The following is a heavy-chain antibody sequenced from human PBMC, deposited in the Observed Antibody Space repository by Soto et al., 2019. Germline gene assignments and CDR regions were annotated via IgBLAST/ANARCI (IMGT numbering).Heavy chain of an antibody. V-gene: IGHV1-69*01. CDR1: GGTFSSYA. CDR2: SIPIFGTA. Sequence: QVQLVQSGAEVKKPGSSVKVSCKASGGTFSSYAISWVRQAPGQGLEWMGGSIPIFGTANYAQKFQGRVTITADESTSTAYMELSSLRSEDTAVYYCARDGTADYGSGETKYYYYGMDVWGQGTTVTVSS. CDR3: ARDGTADYGSGETKYYYYGMDV. D-gene: IGHD3-10*01. J-gene: IGHJ6*02.